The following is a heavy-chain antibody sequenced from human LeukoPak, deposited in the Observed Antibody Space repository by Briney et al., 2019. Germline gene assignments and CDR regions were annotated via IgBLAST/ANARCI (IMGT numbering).Heavy chain of an antibody. CDR3: ARDESYYYDSSGYHFDY. V-gene: IGHV1-2*02. CDR2: INPNSGGT. Sequence: ASVKVSCKASGYTFTGYYMHWVRQAPGQGLEWMGWINPNSGGTNYAQKFQGRVTMTRDTSISTAYMELSRLRSVDTAVYYCARDESYYYDSSGYHFDYWGQGTLVTVSS. J-gene: IGHJ4*02. D-gene: IGHD3-22*01. CDR1: GYTFTGYY.